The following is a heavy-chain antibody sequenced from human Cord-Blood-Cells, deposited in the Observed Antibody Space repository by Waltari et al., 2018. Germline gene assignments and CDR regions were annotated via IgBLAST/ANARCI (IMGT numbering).Heavy chain of an antibody. V-gene: IGHV3-33*01. Sequence: QVQLVESGGGVVQPGRSLRLSCAAAGFPFRSDGMHWVRQAPGKGLELVAVIWYDGSNKYYAASVKGRFTISRDNSKNTLYLQMNSLRAEDTAVYYCASSTAFDIWGQGTMVTVSS. J-gene: IGHJ3*02. CDR3: ASSTAFDI. CDR2: IWYDGSNK. CDR1: GFPFRSDG.